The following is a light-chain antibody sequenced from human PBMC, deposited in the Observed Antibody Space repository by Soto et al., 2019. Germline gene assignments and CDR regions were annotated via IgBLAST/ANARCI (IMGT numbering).Light chain of an antibody. J-gene: IGKJ5*01. CDR3: QHRSNWPPAIT. V-gene: IGKV3-11*01. CDR2: DAS. Sequence: EIVLTQSPATLSLSPGEGATLSCRASKSVSSYLAWYQQKPGQAPRLLIYDASSRATGIPARFSGSGSGTDFTLTISSLEPEDFALYYCQHRSNWPPAITFGQGTRLEIK. CDR1: KSVSSY.